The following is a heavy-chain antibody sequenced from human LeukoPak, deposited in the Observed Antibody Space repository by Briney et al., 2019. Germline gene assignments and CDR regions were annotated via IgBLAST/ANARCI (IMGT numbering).Heavy chain of an antibody. V-gene: IGHV1-2*02. D-gene: IGHD3-22*01. CDR3: AREGAYYDIYGMVGWSDP. J-gene: IGHJ5*02. CDR2: INPNSGGT. Sequence: ASVKVSCKASGYTFTGYYMHWVRQAPGQGLEWMGWINPNSGGTNYAQKFQGRVTMTRDTSISTAYMELSRLRSDDTAVYYCAREGAYYDIYGMVGWSDPWGQGTLVTVSS. CDR1: GYTFTGYY.